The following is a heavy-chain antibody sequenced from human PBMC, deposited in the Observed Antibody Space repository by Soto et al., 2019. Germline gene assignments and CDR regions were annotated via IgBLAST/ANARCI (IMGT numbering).Heavy chain of an antibody. CDR3: ARETTPTYYYFYMDV. J-gene: IGHJ6*03. CDR1: GFTFSSYS. CDR2: ISSSSSTI. D-gene: IGHD4-17*01. Sequence: PGGSLRLSCAASGFTFSSYSMNWVRQAPGKGLEWVSYISSSSSTIYYADSVKGRFTISRDSAKNSLYLQMNSLRAEDTAVYYCARETTPTYYYFYMDVWGKGTTVTVYS. V-gene: IGHV3-48*01.